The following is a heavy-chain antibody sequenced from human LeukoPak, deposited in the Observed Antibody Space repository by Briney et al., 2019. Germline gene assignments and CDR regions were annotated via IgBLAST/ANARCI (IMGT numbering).Heavy chain of an antibody. V-gene: IGHV4-34*01. CDR2: INHRGST. CDR1: GGSFNDYY. D-gene: IGHD6-19*01. Sequence: SETLSLTCAVYGGSFNDYYWSWIRQPPGKGLEWIGDINHRGSTNYNPSLKSRVTISVDTSKNQFSLKLSSVTAADTAVYYCARHFIARVAVAGNWFDPWGQGTLVTVSS. J-gene: IGHJ5*02. CDR3: ARHFIARVAVAGNWFDP.